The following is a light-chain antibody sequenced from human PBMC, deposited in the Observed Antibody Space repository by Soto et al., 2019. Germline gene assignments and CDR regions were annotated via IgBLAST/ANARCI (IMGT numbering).Light chain of an antibody. V-gene: IGLV2-14*01. CDR3: SSYTSSTTMI. CDR2: EVN. Sequence: QLVLAQPASVSGSPGQSITISCTGTSSDVGAYDFVSWYQQHPGNAPKLIIYEVNNRPSGVSNRFSGSKSDNTASLTISGLQTEDEGDYYCSSYTSSTTMIFGGGTKLTVL. J-gene: IGLJ2*01. CDR1: SSDVGAYDF.